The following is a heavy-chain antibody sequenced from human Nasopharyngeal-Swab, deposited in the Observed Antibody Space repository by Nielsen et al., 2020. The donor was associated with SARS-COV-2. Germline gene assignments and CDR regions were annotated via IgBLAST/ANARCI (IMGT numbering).Heavy chain of an antibody. CDR3: ARAVAGTYYYYGMDV. D-gene: IGHD6-19*01. CDR1: GSSFTSYW. Sequence: GQSLKISCQGSGSSFTSYWIGWVRQMPGKGLEWMGIIYPGDSDTRYSPSFQGQVTISADKSISTAYLQWSSLKASDTAMYYCARAVAGTYYYYGMDVWGQGTTVTVSS. V-gene: IGHV5-51*01. CDR2: IYPGDSDT. J-gene: IGHJ6*02.